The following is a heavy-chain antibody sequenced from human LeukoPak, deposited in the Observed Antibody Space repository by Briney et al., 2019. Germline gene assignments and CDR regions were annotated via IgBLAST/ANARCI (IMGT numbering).Heavy chain of an antibody. J-gene: IGHJ4*02. CDR3: ARDMYDFLSAAYYFDY. CDR2: INPNTGGT. CDR1: GYTFSGHY. Sequence: ASVKVSCRAPGYTFSGHYMHWVRQAPGQGLEWMGWINPNTGGTNYAQKFQGGVTMTRDTSISTVYMELRRLRSDDTAVYYCARDMYDFLSAAYYFDYWGQGTLVTVSS. V-gene: IGHV1-2*02. D-gene: IGHD3-3*01.